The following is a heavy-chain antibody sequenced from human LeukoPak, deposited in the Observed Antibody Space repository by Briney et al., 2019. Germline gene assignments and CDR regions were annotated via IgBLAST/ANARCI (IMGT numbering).Heavy chain of an antibody. Sequence: GGSLRLSCAAYGFTFNNAWMSWLRQAPGKGLEWVGRIRSKSDGGTTEYAAPVKGRFTISRDDSGNTLYLQMISLKTEDTAVYYCTTVTHRGVPTVYFDYWGQGTLVTVSS. CDR2: IRSKSDGGTT. V-gene: IGHV3-15*01. J-gene: IGHJ4*02. CDR3: TTVTHRGVPTVYFDY. CDR1: GFTFNNAW. D-gene: IGHD3-3*01.